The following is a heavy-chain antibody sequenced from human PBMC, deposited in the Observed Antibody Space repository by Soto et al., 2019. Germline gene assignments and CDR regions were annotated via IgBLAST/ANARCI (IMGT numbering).Heavy chain of an antibody. CDR3: AKSRRGYCSSTSCPLSLDY. V-gene: IGHV3-9*01. D-gene: IGHD2-2*01. Sequence: GGSLRLSCLASGFAFDDYAMHWVRQVPGKGLEWVSGISWNSATIAYGDSVKGRFTISRDNSKNTLYLQMNSLRAEDTAVYYCAKSRRGYCSSTSCPLSLDYWGQGTLVTVSS. CDR1: GFAFDDYA. J-gene: IGHJ4*02. CDR2: ISWNSATI.